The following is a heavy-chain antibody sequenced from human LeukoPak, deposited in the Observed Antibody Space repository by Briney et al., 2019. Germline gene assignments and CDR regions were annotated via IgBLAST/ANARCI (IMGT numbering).Heavy chain of an antibody. Sequence: PGGSLRISCAAYGFNISSYEMNWVRQAPGQGLERVSYINSSGSTTYYANSVKGRFTISRDNAKNSLYLQMNSLRAEDTAVYYCARDKRYRRYAFDIWGQGTMVTVSS. CDR2: INSSGSTT. D-gene: IGHD3-9*01. V-gene: IGHV3-48*03. CDR1: GFNISSYE. CDR3: ARDKRYRRYAFDI. J-gene: IGHJ3*02.